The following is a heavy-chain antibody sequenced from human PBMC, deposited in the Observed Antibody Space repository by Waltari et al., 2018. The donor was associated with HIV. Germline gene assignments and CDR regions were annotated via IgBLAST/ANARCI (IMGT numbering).Heavy chain of an antibody. D-gene: IGHD6-13*01. J-gene: IGHJ6*02. CDR2: IYTSGST. Sequence: QVQLQESGPGLVKPSQTLSLTCTVSGGSISSGSYYWSWIRQPAGKGLEWIGRIYTSGSTNYNPSLKSRVTISVDTSKNQFSLKLSSVTAADTAVYYCARAYSSSWYRIYYYYGMDVWGQGTTVTVSS. V-gene: IGHV4-61*02. CDR1: GGSISSGSYY. CDR3: ARAYSSSWYRIYYYYGMDV.